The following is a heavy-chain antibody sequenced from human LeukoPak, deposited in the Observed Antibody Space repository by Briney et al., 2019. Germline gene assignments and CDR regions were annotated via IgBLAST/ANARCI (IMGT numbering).Heavy chain of an antibody. CDR1: GYTFANYG. CDR2: ISAYNGNT. D-gene: IGHD2-15*01. V-gene: IGHV1-18*01. CDR3: AGDDKRHCSGGSCPAYFDY. J-gene: IGHJ4*02. Sequence: ASVKVSCKASGYTFANYGISWVRQAPGQGLEWIAWISAYNGNTNYALKLRGRVTMTTDTSTSTAYLELRSLRSDDTALYYCAGDDKRHCSGGSCPAYFDYWGQGTLVTVSS.